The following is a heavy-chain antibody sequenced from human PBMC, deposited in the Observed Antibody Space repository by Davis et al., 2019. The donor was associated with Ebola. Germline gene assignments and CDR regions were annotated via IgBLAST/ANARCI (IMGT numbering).Heavy chain of an antibody. CDR2: SNSDGSST. CDR3: ARDHELVATISYYYYGMDV. Sequence: GESLKISCAASGFSFSSYWMHWVRQAPGKGLVWVSRSNSDGSSTSYADSVKGRFTISRDNSKNTLYLQMNSLRAEDTAVYYCARDHELVATISYYYYGMDVWGQGTTVTVSS. V-gene: IGHV3-74*01. CDR1: GFSFSSYW. D-gene: IGHD5-12*01. J-gene: IGHJ6*02.